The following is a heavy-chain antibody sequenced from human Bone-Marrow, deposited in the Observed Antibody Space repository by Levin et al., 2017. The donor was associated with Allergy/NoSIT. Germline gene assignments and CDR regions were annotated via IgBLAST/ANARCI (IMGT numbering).Heavy chain of an antibody. D-gene: IGHD1-26*01. CDR1: GAPILNGNYY. V-gene: IGHV4-31*03. CDR3: ARDRGVGARVFDY. J-gene: IGHJ4*02. CDR2: IYRSGST. Sequence: SQTLSLTCTVSGAPILNGNYYWSWIRQHPGEGLDWIGYIYRSGSTYYRPSLNSRVTISLDTSKNQFSLNLSSVTDADTAVYYCARDRGVGARVFDYWGQGILVTVSS.